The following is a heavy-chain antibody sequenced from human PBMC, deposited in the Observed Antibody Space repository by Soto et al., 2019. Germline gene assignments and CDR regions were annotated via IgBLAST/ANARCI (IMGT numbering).Heavy chain of an antibody. CDR1: GFTFSSNR. Sequence: EVQLVESGGGLVQPGGSLRLSCAASGFTFSSNRMIWVRQAPGKGLEWVAKINQDGGVRYYVDAVKGRFTISSDNAKNSLYLQMSSLRADDTAVYYCATDFQAYWAQGTLVTVSS. CDR3: ATDFQAY. CDR2: INQDGGVR. J-gene: IGHJ4*02. V-gene: IGHV3-7*01.